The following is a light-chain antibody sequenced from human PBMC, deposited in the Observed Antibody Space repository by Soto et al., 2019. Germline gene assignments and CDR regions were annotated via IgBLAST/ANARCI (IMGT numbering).Light chain of an antibody. Sequence: EILLTQSPGTLSLSPGERATLSCRASQSVSSNYLAWYQQKPGLAPRLLIFGASSRATGIPDRFSGSGSGTDFTLTISRLATEDSAVYYCQQYGRSPLTFGGGTKVEI. CDR2: GAS. J-gene: IGKJ4*01. CDR1: QSVSSNY. V-gene: IGKV3-20*01. CDR3: QQYGRSPLT.